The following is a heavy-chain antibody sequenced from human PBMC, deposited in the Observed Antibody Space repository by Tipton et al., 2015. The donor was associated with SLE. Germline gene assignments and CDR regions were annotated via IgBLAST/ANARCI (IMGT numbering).Heavy chain of an antibody. CDR3: AIDRINWNSAFDI. Sequence: QSGPEVKKPGSSVKVSCKASGYTFTSYGISWVRQAPGQGLEWMGWISAYNGNTNYAQKLQGRVTMTTDTSTSTAYMVLRSLRSDDTAVYDCAIDRINWNSAFDIWVQGTMFTFAS. D-gene: IGHD1-7*01. CDR2: ISAYNGNT. J-gene: IGHJ3*02. CDR1: GYTFTSYG. V-gene: IGHV1-18*01.